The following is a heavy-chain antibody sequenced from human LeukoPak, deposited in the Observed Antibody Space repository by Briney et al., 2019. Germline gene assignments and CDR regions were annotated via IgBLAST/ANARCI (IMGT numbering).Heavy chain of an antibody. CDR1: GFTFSSYA. Sequence: GGSLRLSCAASGFTFSSYAMSWVRQAPGKGLEWVSAISGSGGSTYYADSVKGPFTISRDNSKNTLYLQMNSLRAEDTAVYYCAKGSGSYPGSGYGMDVWGQGTTVTVSS. CDR3: AKGSGSYPGSGYGMDV. V-gene: IGHV3-23*01. J-gene: IGHJ6*02. CDR2: ISGSGGST. D-gene: IGHD1-26*01.